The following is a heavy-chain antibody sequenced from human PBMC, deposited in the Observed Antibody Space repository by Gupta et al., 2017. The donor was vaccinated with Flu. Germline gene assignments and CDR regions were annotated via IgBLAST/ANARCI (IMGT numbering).Heavy chain of an antibody. Sequence: QVQMQESGPGLVKPSQTLSLTCTVAGASIRTGNYWWSWIRQPPGKGLEWIGRIYYIGNTNYNPSLESRVTMSVDTSKNQFSLKLTSVTAADTAVYYCARDGVRRGYIGYDDGFDFWGQGTLVTVSS. CDR1: GASIRTGNYW. CDR2: IYYIGNT. CDR3: ARDGVRRGYIGYDDGFDF. J-gene: IGHJ3*01. D-gene: IGHD5-12*01. V-gene: IGHV4-61*02.